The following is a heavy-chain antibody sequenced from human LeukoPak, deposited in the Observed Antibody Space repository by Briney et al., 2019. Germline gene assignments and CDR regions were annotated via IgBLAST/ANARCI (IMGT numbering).Heavy chain of an antibody. J-gene: IGHJ5*02. CDR2: ITTTGDRI. D-gene: IGHD6-13*01. CDR1: GFTFSRYE. Sequence: GGSLRLSCIASGFTFSRYEMNWVRQAPGKGLEWIAYITTTGDRIQYADSVKGRFTISRDNSKNTLYLQMNSLRAEDTAVYYCAKGAASNWFDPWGQGTLVTVSS. CDR3: AKGAASNWFDP. V-gene: IGHV3-23*01.